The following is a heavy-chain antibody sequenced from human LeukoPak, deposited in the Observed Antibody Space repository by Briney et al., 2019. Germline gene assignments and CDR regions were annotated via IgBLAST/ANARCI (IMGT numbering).Heavy chain of an antibody. CDR3: ASDRGGSSWFNWFDP. CDR2: INPNSGGT. Sequence: ASVKVSRKASGYSFTGYYMHWVRQAPGQGLEWMGWINPNSGGTNYAQKFQGRVTMTRDTSISTAYMELSRLRSDDTAVYYCASDRGGSSWFNWFDPWGQGTLVTVSS. D-gene: IGHD6-13*01. CDR1: GYSFTGYY. J-gene: IGHJ5*02. V-gene: IGHV1-2*02.